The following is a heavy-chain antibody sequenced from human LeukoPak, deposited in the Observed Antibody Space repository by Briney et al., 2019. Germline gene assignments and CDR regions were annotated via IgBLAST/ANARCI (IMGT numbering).Heavy chain of an antibody. CDR1: GGTFSSYD. D-gene: IGHD4-23*01. Sequence: ASVKVSCKASGGTFSSYDINWVRQATGQGLEWMGWMNPNSGNTGYAQKFQGRVTITRNTSISTAYMELSSLRSEDTAVYYCARGYGLDYGGNSGSWFDPWGQGTLVTVSS. CDR2: MNPNSGNT. J-gene: IGHJ5*02. V-gene: IGHV1-8*03. CDR3: ARGYGLDYGGNSGSWFDP.